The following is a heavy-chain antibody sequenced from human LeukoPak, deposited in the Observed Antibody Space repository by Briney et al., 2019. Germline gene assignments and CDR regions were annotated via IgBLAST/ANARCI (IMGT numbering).Heavy chain of an antibody. J-gene: IGHJ1*01. D-gene: IGHD2-2*01. CDR1: GYTFSSYA. Sequence: PGRSLRLSCAASGYTFSSYAMHWVRQAPGKGLEWVAVISYDGSNKYYADSVKGRFTISRDNSKNTLYLQMNSLRAEDTAVYFCAKGLSIGYCSSTSCSEYFHHWGQGTLVTVSS. CDR3: AKGLSIGYCSSTSCSEYFHH. V-gene: IGHV3-30*18. CDR2: ISYDGSNK.